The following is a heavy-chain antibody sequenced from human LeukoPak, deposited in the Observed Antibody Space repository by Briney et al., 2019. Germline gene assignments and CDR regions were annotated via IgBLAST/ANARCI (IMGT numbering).Heavy chain of an antibody. CDR1: GFSFSTYW. CDR2: ISSDGSGT. V-gene: IGHV3-74*01. CDR3: AKNGDRGAYCTGGTCYPYFYYYMDV. J-gene: IGHJ6*03. D-gene: IGHD2-15*01. Sequence: GGSLRLSCAASGFSFSTYWMHWVRQAPGKGLVWVSRISSDGSGTSYADSVKGRFTISRDNSKNTLYLQMNSLRAEDTAIYYCAKNGDRGAYCTGGTCYPYFYYYMDVWGKGTTVTI.